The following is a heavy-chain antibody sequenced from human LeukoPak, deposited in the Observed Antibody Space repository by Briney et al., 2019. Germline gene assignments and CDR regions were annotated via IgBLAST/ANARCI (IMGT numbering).Heavy chain of an antibody. D-gene: IGHD2-21*01. CDR2: IIPILGIA. Sequence: SVKVSCKASGGTFSSYAISWVRQAPGQGLEWMGRIIPILGIANYAQKFQGRVTITADKSTSIAYMELSSLRSEDTAVYYCASHMVEEGARYWFDPWGQGTLVTVSS. J-gene: IGHJ5*02. CDR3: ASHMVEEGARYWFDP. V-gene: IGHV1-69*04. CDR1: GGTFSSYA.